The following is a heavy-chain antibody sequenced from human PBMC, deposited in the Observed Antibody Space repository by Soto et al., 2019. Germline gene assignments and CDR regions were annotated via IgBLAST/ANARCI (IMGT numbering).Heavy chain of an antibody. CDR3: ARGRRSSSPDYYYYYMDV. D-gene: IGHD6-6*01. CDR1: GGSFSGYY. J-gene: IGHJ6*03. CDR2: INHSGST. Sequence: PSETLSLTCAVYGGSFSGYYWSWIRQHPGKGLEWIGEINHSGSTNYNPSLKSRVTISVDTSKNQFSLKLSSVTAADTAVYYCARGRRSSSPDYYYYYMDVWGKGTTVTVSS. V-gene: IGHV4-34*01.